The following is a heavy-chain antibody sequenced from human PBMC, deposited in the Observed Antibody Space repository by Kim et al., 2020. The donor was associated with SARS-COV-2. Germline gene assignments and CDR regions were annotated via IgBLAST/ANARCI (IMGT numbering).Heavy chain of an antibody. J-gene: IGHJ5*02. D-gene: IGHD3-22*01. CDR3: ARGVSSALTLRAWFDP. CDR2: VDHSGTT. V-gene: IGHV4-4*02. Sequence: SETLSLTCVVSGASISSSSCWSWVRQPPGKGLELIGEVDHSGTTSYNVSLKNRVSILVDKSKNQFSLRLTSVSAADTAVYYCARGVSSALTLRAWFDPRG. CDR1: GASISSSSC.